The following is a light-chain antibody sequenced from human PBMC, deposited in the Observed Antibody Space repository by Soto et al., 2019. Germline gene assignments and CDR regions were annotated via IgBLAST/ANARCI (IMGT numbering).Light chain of an antibody. J-gene: IGLJ3*02. CDR2: VNSDGTH. V-gene: IGLV4-69*02. CDR1: SGHRSYA. Sequence: QLVLTQSPSASASLGASVKLTCTLSSGHRSYAIAWHQQQPEKGPRYLMKVNSDGTHIKGDGIPDRFSGSSSGAERYLTIFSLQSEDEADYYCQTWDTGIGVFGGGTKVTVL. CDR3: QTWDTGIGV.